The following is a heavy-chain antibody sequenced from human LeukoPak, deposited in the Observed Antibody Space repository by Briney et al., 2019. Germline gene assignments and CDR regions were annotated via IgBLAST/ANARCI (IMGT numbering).Heavy chain of an antibody. V-gene: IGHV4-59*01. CDR3: ARQRVRLRSNDAFDI. CDR1: GGSISSYY. J-gene: IGHJ3*02. Sequence: PSETLSLTCTVSGGSISSYYWTWIRQPPGKGLEWIGYIYYSGSANYSPSLKSRVTISVDTSKNQFSLRLTSVTAADTAVYYCARQRVRLRSNDAFDIWGQGTMVTVSS. CDR2: IYYSGSA. D-gene: IGHD3-10*02.